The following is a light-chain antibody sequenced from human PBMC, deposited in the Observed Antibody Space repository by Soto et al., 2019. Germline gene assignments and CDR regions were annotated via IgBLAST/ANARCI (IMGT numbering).Light chain of an antibody. CDR2: STN. CDR1: SGSVSGSRY. J-gene: IGLJ2*01. V-gene: IGLV8-61*01. Sequence: QTVVTQEPSFSVSPGGTVTLTCGLSSGSVSGSRYPSWYQQTPGHPPRTLIYSTNARSSGVPDRFSGSILGKKGALTITGAQADDESDYYCALYVGSGISIFGGGTKLTVL. CDR3: ALYVGSGISI.